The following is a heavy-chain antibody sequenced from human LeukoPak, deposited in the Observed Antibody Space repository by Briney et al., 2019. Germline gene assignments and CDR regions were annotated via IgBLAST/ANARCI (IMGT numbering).Heavy chain of an antibody. Sequence: SETLSLTCTVSGGSVSSSSYYWGWIRQPPGKGLEWIGSIYYSGSTYYNPSLKSRVTISVDTSKNQFSLKLNSVTAADTAVYYCARVRYCSTNRCYGREFDNWGQGTLVTVSS. CDR2: IYYSGST. CDR3: ARVRYCSTNRCYGREFDN. J-gene: IGHJ4*02. V-gene: IGHV4-39*07. D-gene: IGHD2-2*01. CDR1: GGSVSSSSYY.